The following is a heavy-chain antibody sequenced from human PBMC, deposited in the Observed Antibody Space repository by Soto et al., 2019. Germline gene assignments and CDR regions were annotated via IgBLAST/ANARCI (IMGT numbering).Heavy chain of an antibody. CDR1: VATFSSYA. CDR2: IIPIFGTA. V-gene: IGHV1-69*13. D-gene: IGHD3-10*01. J-gene: IGHJ6*02. CDR3: ARLPRDMGFGELLFYYYYYYGMDV. Sequence: SVKVSCTASVATFSSYAISWVRQAPGQGLEWMGGIIPIFGTANYAQKFQGRVTITADESTSTAYMELSSLRSEDTAVYYCARLPRDMGFGELLFYYYYYYGMDVWGQGTTVTVSS.